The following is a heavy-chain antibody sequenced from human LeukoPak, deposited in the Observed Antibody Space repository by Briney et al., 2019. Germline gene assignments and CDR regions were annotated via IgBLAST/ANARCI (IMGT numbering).Heavy chain of an antibody. V-gene: IGHV3-21*01. CDR1: GFTFSSYS. J-gene: IGHJ3*02. D-gene: IGHD1-14*01. Sequence: PGGSLRLSCAASGFTFSSYSMNWVRQAPGKGLEWVSSISSSSSYIYYADSVKGRFTISRDNAKNSLYLQMNSLRAEDTAVYYCGRDKGGPDRVDAFDIWGQGTMVTVSS. CDR2: ISSSSSYI. CDR3: GRDKGGPDRVDAFDI.